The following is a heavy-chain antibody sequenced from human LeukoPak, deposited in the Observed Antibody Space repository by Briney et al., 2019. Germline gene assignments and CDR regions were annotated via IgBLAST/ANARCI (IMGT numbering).Heavy chain of an antibody. V-gene: IGHV4-39*01. CDR2: IYYSGST. Sequence: SETLSLTCTVSGGSISSSSYYWGWIRQPPGKGLEWIGSIYYSGSTYYNPSLKSRVTISVDTSKNQFSLKLSSVTAADTAVYYCASRGATVTTTWFDPWGQGTLVTVSS. CDR3: ASRGATVTTTWFDP. CDR1: GGSISSSSYY. D-gene: IGHD4-11*01. J-gene: IGHJ5*02.